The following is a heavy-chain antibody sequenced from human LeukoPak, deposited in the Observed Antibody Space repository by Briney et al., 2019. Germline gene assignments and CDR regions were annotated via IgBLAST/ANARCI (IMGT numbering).Heavy chain of an antibody. CDR1: GFTFSRYA. CDR3: ANVDTAMVLPFDY. J-gene: IGHJ4*02. CDR2: IGGSGGTT. D-gene: IGHD5-18*01. V-gene: IGHV3-23*01. Sequence: QPGGSLRLSCAASGFTFSRYAMSWVRQAPGKGLEWVSSIGGSGGTTYYADSVQGRFTISRDNSKNTLYLQMNSLSAEDTAVYYCANVDTAMVLPFDYWGQGTLVTVSS.